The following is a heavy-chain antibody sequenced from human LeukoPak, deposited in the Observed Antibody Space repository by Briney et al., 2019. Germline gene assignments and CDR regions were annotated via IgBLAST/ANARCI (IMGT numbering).Heavy chain of an antibody. CDR2: IYTSGST. V-gene: IGHV4-4*07. CDR1: GDSINEYH. CDR3: ARDVVAAPGTWDY. D-gene: IGHD6-13*01. Sequence: SETLSLTCTVSGDSINEYHWNWLRQPAGKGLEWIGRIYTSGSTNYNPSLKSRGTMSVDTSKNQFSLKLSSVTAADTAVYYCARDVVAAPGTWDYWGQGTLVTVSS. J-gene: IGHJ4*02.